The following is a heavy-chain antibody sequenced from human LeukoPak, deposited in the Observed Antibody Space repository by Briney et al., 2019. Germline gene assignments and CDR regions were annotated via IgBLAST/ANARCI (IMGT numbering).Heavy chain of an antibody. V-gene: IGHV3-20*04. CDR2: INWKGIST. CDR1: GFPFNVQT. D-gene: IGHD1-26*01. Sequence: GGSLRLSCAASGFPFNVQTMSWVRQVPGKGLEWVATINWKGISTSYADSVKGQFTISRDNARNSLFLQMNSLRVEDTALYYCARLSGTYAQPFDHWGQGTPVTVSS. J-gene: IGHJ4*02. CDR3: ARLSGTYAQPFDH.